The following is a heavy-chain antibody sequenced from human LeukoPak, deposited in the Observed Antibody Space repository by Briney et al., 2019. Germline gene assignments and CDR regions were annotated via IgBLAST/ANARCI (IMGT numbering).Heavy chain of an antibody. J-gene: IGHJ4*02. CDR2: IYYSGST. D-gene: IGHD3-9*01. Sequence: PSETLSLTCTVSGDSISSHYWSWIRQPPGKGLEWIGSIYYSGSTSYNPSLKSRVTISVDTSKNQFSLKLTSVTAADTAVYYCASRNDILTGYVFDFWGQGTLVTVSS. CDR3: ASRNDILTGYVFDF. V-gene: IGHV4-59*05. CDR1: GDSISSHY.